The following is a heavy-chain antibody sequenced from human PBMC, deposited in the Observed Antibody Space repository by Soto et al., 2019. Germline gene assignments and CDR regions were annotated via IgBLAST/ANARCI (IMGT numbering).Heavy chain of an antibody. J-gene: IGHJ4*02. D-gene: IGHD6-19*01. Sequence: ESLKISFQCSGDTLSNFWVGWVRQLPGQGLEWMGIIYPGDHETRYSPSFHGKVTISAEKSISTAYLQWSSLKASDTAMYYCARVGGGWYERLKGEDYWGQGTLVTVSS. CDR1: GDTLSNFW. V-gene: IGHV5-51*01. CDR3: ARVGGGWYERLKGEDY. CDR2: IYPGDHET.